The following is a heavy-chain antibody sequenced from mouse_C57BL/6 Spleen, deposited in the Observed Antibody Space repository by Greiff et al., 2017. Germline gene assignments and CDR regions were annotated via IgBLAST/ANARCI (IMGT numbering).Heavy chain of an antibody. J-gene: IGHJ3*01. CDR3: TREEGQLRRRPFAY. D-gene: IGHD3-2*02. CDR1: GYTFTDYE. V-gene: IGHV1-15*01. CDR2: IDPETGGT. Sequence: VQLQQSGAELVRPGASVTLSCKASGYTFTDYEMHWVKQTPVHGLEWIGAIDPETGGTASNQKFKGKAILTADKSSSTAYMELRSLTSEDSAVYYGTREEGQLRRRPFAYWGQGTLVTVSA.